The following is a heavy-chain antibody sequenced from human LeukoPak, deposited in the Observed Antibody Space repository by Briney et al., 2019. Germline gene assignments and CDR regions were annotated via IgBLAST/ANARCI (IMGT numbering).Heavy chain of an antibody. J-gene: IGHJ5*02. CDR2: VHYSGST. CDR3: ARGSHYDFWSGTNWFDP. V-gene: IGHV4-39*02. Sequence: SETLSLTCIVSGGSISSITSLTYYWNWIRQSPGTGLEWIGSVHYSGSTYYNPSLKSRVTISADTSKNQFSLKLTSVTAADTAVYYCARGSHYDFWSGTNWFDPWGQGTLVTVSS. CDR1: GGSISSITSLTYY. D-gene: IGHD3-3*01.